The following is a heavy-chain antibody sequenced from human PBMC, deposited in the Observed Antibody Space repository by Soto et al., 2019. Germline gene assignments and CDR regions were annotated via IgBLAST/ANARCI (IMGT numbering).Heavy chain of an antibody. CDR2: FDPEDGET. Sequence: ASVKVSCKVSGYTLTELSMHWVRQAPGKGLEWMGGFDPEDGETIYAQKFQGRVTMTEDTSTDTAYMELSSLRSEDTAVYYCATTNSGSYYSDYWGQGTLVTVS. CDR3: ATTNSGSYYSDY. CDR1: GYTLTELS. D-gene: IGHD1-26*01. J-gene: IGHJ4*02. V-gene: IGHV1-24*01.